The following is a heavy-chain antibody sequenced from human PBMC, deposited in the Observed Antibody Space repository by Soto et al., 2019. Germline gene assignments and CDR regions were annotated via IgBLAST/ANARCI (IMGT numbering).Heavy chain of an antibody. CDR1: GFTFDDYA. Sequence: EVQLVESGGGLVQPGRSLRLSCAASGFTFDDYAMHWVRQAPGKGLEWVSGISWNSGSIGYADSVKGRFTISRDNAKNSLYLQMNSLRAEDTALYYCAKDNRKITMVRGVRYYYYMDVWGKGTTVTVSS. CDR3: AKDNRKITMVRGVRYYYYMDV. J-gene: IGHJ6*03. CDR2: ISWNSGSI. D-gene: IGHD3-10*01. V-gene: IGHV3-9*01.